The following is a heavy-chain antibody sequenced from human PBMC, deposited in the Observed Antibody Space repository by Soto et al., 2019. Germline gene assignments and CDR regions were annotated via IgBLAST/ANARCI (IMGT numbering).Heavy chain of an antibody. CDR1: GFTFSSYG. CDR3: ARDLSREVLGQSTVWYDAFDL. CDR2: ISASGSTI. J-gene: IGHJ3*01. D-gene: IGHD6-19*01. V-gene: IGHV3-48*04. Sequence: GGSLRLSCAASGFTFSSYGMNWVRRAPGKGLEWVSYISASGSTIYYTDSVEGRFTISRDNAKNSVYLQMNSLRAEDTAVYYCARDLSREVLGQSTVWYDAFDLWGQGTMVTVSS.